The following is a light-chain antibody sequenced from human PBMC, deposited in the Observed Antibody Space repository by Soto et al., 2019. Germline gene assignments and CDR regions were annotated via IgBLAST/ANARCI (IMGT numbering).Light chain of an antibody. V-gene: IGLV1-40*01. J-gene: IGLJ3*02. CDR1: SSNIGAGYA. CDR2: GNS. CDR3: QSYDSSLSGSV. Sequence: QSVLTQPPSVSGAPGQRVTISCTVSSSNIGAGYAVHWYQQLPGTASKLLIYGNSNRPSGVPDRFSGSKSGTSASLAITGLQAEDEADYYCQSYDSSLSGSVFGGGTKLTVL.